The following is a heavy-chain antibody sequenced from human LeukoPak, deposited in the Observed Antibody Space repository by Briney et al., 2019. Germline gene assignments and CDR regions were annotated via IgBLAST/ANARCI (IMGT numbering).Heavy chain of an antibody. D-gene: IGHD6-13*01. CDR1: GFTFSSYS. CDR2: ISSSSSYI. Sequence: PGGSLRLSCAASGFTFSSYSMTWVRQAPGKGLEWVSSISSSSSYIYYADSVKGRFTISRDNAKNSLYLQMNSLRAEDTAVYYCARDLSENRGIAAAGFDYWGQGTLVTVSS. V-gene: IGHV3-21*01. CDR3: ARDLSENRGIAAAGFDY. J-gene: IGHJ4*02.